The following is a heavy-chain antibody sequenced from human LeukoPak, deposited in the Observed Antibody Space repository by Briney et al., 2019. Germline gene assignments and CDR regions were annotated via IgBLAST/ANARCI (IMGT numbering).Heavy chain of an antibody. CDR1: GGSFSGYY. V-gene: IGHV4-34*01. CDR3: ARGFSPRRLYIAAASYYFDY. J-gene: IGHJ4*02. D-gene: IGHD6-13*01. Sequence: PSETLSLTCAVYGGSFSGYYWSWLRQPPGKGVEGMGEINHSGSTNYNPSLRSRVTISVDTSKTQFTLKLSSVTAADTAVYYCARGFSPRRLYIAAASYYFDYWGQGTLVTVSS. CDR2: INHSGST.